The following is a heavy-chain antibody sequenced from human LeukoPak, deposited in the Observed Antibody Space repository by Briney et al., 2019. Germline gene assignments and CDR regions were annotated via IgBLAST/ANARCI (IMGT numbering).Heavy chain of an antibody. V-gene: IGHV3-43*02. CDR1: GFTFHDYV. Sequence: PGGSLRLSCAASGFTFHDYVMHWVRQVPGRGLEWVGLVNYGSTIRYYADSVKGRLTISRDNNKHSLHLEMNNLRTEDTAFYYCARYKTTAPIHWFDPWGQGTLVTVPS. CDR3: ARYKTTAPIHWFDP. CDR2: VNYGSTIR. J-gene: IGHJ5*02. D-gene: IGHD2-2*01.